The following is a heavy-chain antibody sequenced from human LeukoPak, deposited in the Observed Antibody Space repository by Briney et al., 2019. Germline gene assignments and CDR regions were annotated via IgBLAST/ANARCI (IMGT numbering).Heavy chain of an antibody. V-gene: IGHV4-39*01. CDR1: AGSISSSNYY. J-gene: IGHJ5*02. D-gene: IGHD5-18*01. CDR2: IYYSGRT. CDR3: ARVGAWTQTRGNWFDP. Sequence: SETLSLTCTVSAGSISSSNYYWGWIRQPPGKGLEWIGSIYYSGRTYYNPSLKSRVTISVDTSKKQFSLKLSSVTAADTAVYYCARVGAWTQTRGNWFDPWGQGTLVTVSP.